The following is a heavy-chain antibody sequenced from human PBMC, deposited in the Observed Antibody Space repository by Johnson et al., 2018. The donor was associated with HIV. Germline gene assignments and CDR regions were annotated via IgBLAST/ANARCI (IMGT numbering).Heavy chain of an antibody. CDR1: GFTFSSYD. CDR2: IWYDGSNK. J-gene: IGHJ3*02. CDR3: ARAPEVRGIDAFDI. D-gene: IGHD3-10*01. V-gene: IGHV3-33*01. Sequence: QVQLVESGGGVVQPGRSLRLSCAASGFTFSSYDMHWVRQAPGKGLEWVAVIWYDGSNKYYADSVKGRFTISRDNSKNTLYVQMNSRRAEDTAVYYCARAPEVRGIDAFDIWGQGTMVTVSS.